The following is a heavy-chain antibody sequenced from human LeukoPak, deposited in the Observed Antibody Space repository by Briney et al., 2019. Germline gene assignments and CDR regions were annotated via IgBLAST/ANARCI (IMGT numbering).Heavy chain of an antibody. V-gene: IGHV3-48*01. D-gene: IGHD1-1*01. CDR1: GFTFSSHG. CDR2: ISSSSSTI. J-gene: IGHJ6*03. Sequence: GGSLRLSCGASGFTFSSHGMNWVRQAPGKGLEWVSYISSSSSTIYYADSVKGRFTISRDNARNSLYLQMNSLRAEDTAVYYCARDNEQTYYYYYMDVWGKGTTVTVSS. CDR3: ARDNEQTYYYYYMDV.